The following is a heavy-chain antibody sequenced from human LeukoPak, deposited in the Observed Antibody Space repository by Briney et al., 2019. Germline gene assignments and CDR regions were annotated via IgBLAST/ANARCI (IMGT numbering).Heavy chain of an antibody. CDR2: IRSKAYGGTT. Sequence: PGRSLRLSCTASGFTFGDYAMSWVRQAPGKGLEWVGFIRSKAYGGTTEYAASVKGRFTISRDDSKSLAYLQMNSLKTEDTAVYYCTRGSDGGDPHEVYYFDYWGQGTLVTVSS. J-gene: IGHJ4*02. CDR3: TRGSDGGDPHEVYYFDY. CDR1: GFTFGDYA. D-gene: IGHD2-21*02. V-gene: IGHV3-49*04.